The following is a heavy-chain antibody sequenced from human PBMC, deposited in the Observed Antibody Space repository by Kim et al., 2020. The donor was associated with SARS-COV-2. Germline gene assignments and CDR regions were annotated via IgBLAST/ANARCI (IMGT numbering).Heavy chain of an antibody. J-gene: IGHJ4*02. Sequence: YNPSLKSRVTISVDTSKNQFSLKLSSVTAADTAVYYWARGEQWLVSYFDYWGQGTLVTVSS. D-gene: IGHD6-19*01. V-gene: IGHV4-59*09. CDR3: ARGEQWLVSYFDY.